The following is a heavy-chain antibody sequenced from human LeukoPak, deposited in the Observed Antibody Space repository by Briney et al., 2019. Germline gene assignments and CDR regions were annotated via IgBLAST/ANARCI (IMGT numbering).Heavy chain of an antibody. D-gene: IGHD3-10*01. CDR3: ARGTIMVQGVN. J-gene: IGHJ4*02. CDR1: GYTLIDHY. V-gene: IGHV1-2*02. CDR2: IDPDTGDT. Sequence: ASVKVSCKPSGYTLIDHYLHWVRQAPGQGLESLGWIDPDTGDTNYPQKFQGRVTMTRNTSISTAYMELSSLRSEDTAVYYCARGTIMVQGVNWGQGTLVTVSS.